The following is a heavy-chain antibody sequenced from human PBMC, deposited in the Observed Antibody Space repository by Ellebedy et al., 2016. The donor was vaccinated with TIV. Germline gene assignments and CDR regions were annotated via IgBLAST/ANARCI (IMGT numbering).Heavy chain of an antibody. Sequence: KVSCKGSGYSFTSYWIGLVRQMPGKGLEWMGIIYPGDSDTRYSPSFQGQVTISADKSISTAYLQWSSLKASDTAMYYCARSPFIYDFWSGYQDYWGQGTLVTVSS. CDR1: GYSFTSYW. D-gene: IGHD3-3*01. CDR2: IYPGDSDT. CDR3: ARSPFIYDFWSGYQDY. J-gene: IGHJ4*02. V-gene: IGHV5-51*01.